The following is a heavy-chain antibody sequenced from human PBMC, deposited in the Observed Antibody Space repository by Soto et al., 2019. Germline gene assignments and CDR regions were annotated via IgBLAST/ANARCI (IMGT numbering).Heavy chain of an antibody. CDR2: ISSNGGSI. Sequence: PGGSLRLSCSASGFAFYGFAMHWVRQAPGKGLEYVAAISSNGGSIYYVDSVKGRFTISRDNSKNTLYLQMNSLRAEDTAVYYCARGDLIVVVPAATILGMDVWGQGTTVTVSS. J-gene: IGHJ6*02. V-gene: IGHV3-64*04. D-gene: IGHD2-2*01. CDR3: ARGDLIVVVPAATILGMDV. CDR1: GFAFYGFA.